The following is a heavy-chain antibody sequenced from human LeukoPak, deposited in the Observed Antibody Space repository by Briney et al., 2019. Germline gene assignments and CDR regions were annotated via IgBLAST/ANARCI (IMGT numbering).Heavy chain of an antibody. CDR3: ARTQDYGDSLRDY. D-gene: IGHD4-17*01. CDR1: GGSISSYY. J-gene: IGHJ4*02. CDR2: IYYSGST. Sequence: PSETLSLTCTVSGGSISSYYWSWIRQPPGKGLEWIGSIYYSGSTYYNPSLKSRVTISVDTSKNQFSLKLSSVTAADTAVYYCARTQDYGDSLRDYWGQGTLVTVSS. V-gene: IGHV4-39*01.